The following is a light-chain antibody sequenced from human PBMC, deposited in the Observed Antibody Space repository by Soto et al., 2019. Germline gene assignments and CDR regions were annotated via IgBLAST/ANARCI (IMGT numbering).Light chain of an antibody. Sequence: DIVMTQSQDSLAVSLGERATINCKSSQIVYYGSNNKNYLAWYQQKPGQPPKLLIYWASTRESGVPDRFSGSGSGTDFTLTISSLQAEDVAVYYCQQYYSTPRTFGGGTKVEIK. CDR1: QIVYYGSNNKNY. CDR2: WAS. CDR3: QQYYSTPRT. J-gene: IGKJ4*01. V-gene: IGKV4-1*01.